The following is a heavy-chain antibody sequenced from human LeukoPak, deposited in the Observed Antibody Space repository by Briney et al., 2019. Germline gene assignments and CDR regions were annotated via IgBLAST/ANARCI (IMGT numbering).Heavy chain of an antibody. D-gene: IGHD3/OR15-3a*01. CDR1: GFTFSSYW. Sequence: GGSLRLSCAASGFTFSSYWMHWVRQAPGKGLEWVSYISSSASTIYYADSVKGRFTISRDNAKNSLYLQMNSLRAEDTAVYYCARDARPRTYYYYGMDVWGQGTTVTVSS. CDR2: ISSSASTI. CDR3: ARDARPRTYYYYGMDV. J-gene: IGHJ6*02. V-gene: IGHV3-48*01.